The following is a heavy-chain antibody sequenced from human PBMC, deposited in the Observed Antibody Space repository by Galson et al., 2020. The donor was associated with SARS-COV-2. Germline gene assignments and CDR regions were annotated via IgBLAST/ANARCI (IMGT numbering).Heavy chain of an antibody. CDR3: ARVARDRSNCSGGSCYRMREGKGFWFDP. Sequence: SETLSLTCTVSGGSISSGGYYWSWIRQHPGKGLEWIGYIYYSGSTYYNPSLKSRVTISVDTSKNQFSLKLSSVTAADTAVYYCARVARDRSNCSGGSCYRMREGKGFWFDPWGQGTLVTVSA. CDR2: IYYSGST. D-gene: IGHD2-15*01. V-gene: IGHV4-31*03. J-gene: IGHJ5*02. CDR1: GGSISSGGYY.